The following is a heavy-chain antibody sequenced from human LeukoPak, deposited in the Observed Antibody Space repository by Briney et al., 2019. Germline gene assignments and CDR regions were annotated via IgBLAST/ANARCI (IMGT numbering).Heavy chain of an antibody. J-gene: IGHJ6*02. CDR1: GFTVSSNY. V-gene: IGHV3-53*01. CDR2: IYSGGST. D-gene: IGHD2-2*02. Sequence: PGGSLRLSCAASGFTVSSNYMSWVRQAPGKGLEWVSVIYSGGSTYYADSVKGRFTISRDNAKNSLYLQMNSLRAEDTAVYYCARYCSSTSCYNDYYYYGMDVWGQGTTVTVSS. CDR3: ARYCSSTSCYNDYYYYGMDV.